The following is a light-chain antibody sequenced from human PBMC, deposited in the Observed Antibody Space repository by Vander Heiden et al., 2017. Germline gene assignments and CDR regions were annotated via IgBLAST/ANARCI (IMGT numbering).Light chain of an antibody. V-gene: IGLV2-14*03. J-gene: IGLJ3*02. CDR2: DVT. CDR3: SSYRTSGTLV. CDR1: SSDVGGYNY. Sequence: QSALTQPASVSGSPGQSITVSCTGTSSDVGGYNYVSWYQQHPGKAPKRMIYDVTNRPSGVSNRFSGSKSGNTASLTISGLQAEDEADYYCSSYRTSGTLVFGGGTKLTVL.